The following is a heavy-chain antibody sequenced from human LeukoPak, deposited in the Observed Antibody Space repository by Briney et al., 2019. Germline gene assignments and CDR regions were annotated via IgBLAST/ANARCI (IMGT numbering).Heavy chain of an antibody. J-gene: IGHJ4*02. CDR3: AKDSHSGFFDY. CDR1: GFTFSSYA. D-gene: IGHD3-22*01. Sequence: PGGSLRLSCAASGFTFSSYAMSWVRQAPGKGLEWVSGIGGGDGRTYYADSLKGRFTISRDISKTTLYLQINSLTADDTAVYYCAKDSHSGFFDYWGQGTLVTVSS. CDR2: IGGGDGRT. V-gene: IGHV3-23*01.